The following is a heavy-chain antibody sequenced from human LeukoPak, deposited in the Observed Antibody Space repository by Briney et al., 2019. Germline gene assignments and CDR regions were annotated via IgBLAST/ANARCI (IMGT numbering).Heavy chain of an antibody. D-gene: IGHD2-2*01. V-gene: IGHV3-49*04. Sequence: PGGSLRLSCTASGFTFGDYAMSWVRQAPGKGLEWVGFIRSKAYGGTTEYAASVKGRFTISRDDSKSIAYLQMNSLKTEDTAVYYCTRVSGLYQLLSLYFDYWGQGTLVTVSS. CDR1: GFTFGDYA. J-gene: IGHJ4*02. CDR3: TRVSGLYQLLSLYFDY. CDR2: IRSKAYGGTT.